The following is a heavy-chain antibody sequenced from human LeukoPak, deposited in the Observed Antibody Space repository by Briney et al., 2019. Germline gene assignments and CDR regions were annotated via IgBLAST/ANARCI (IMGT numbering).Heavy chain of an antibody. CDR1: GGSISSYY. CDR3: AGHHPRNTVDF. Sequence: SETLSLTCTVSGGSISSYYWSWIRQPPGKGLEWIAYISDIGSINYNLSLKSQVTISLDTSKNQFSLKLSSVTAADTAVYYCAGHHPRNTVDFWGQGTLVTVSS. D-gene: IGHD2/OR15-2a*01. CDR2: ISDIGSI. V-gene: IGHV4-59*08. J-gene: IGHJ4*02.